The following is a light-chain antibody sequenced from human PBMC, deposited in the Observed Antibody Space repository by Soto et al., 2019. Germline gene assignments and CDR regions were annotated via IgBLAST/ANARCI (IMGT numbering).Light chain of an antibody. CDR2: EVS. CDR1: SSDVGGYNY. J-gene: IGLJ2*01. CDR3: RSYTSSSTLTV. V-gene: IGLV2-14*01. Sequence: QSALTQPASVSGSPGQSITISCTGTSSDVGGYNYVSWYQQHPGKAPKLMIYEVSNRPSGVSNRFSGSKSGNTASLTISGLQAEDEADYYCRSYTSSSTLTVFGGGTKVTVL.